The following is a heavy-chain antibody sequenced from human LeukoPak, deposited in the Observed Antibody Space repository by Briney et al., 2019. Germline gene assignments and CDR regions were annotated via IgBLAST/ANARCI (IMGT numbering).Heavy chain of an antibody. D-gene: IGHD3-22*01. V-gene: IGHV3-11*05. Sequence: GRSLRLSCAASGFTFSDYYMSWIRQAPGKGLEWVLYISSSSSYTNYADSVKGRFIISRNNAKNSLYAQMNSLRAEDTAVYYCARVRDSSGYYHDYWGQGTLVTISS. CDR3: ARVRDSSGYYHDY. J-gene: IGHJ4*02. CDR1: GFTFSDYY. CDR2: ISSSSSYT.